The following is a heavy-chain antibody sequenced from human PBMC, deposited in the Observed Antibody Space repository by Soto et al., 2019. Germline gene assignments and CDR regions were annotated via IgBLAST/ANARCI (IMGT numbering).Heavy chain of an antibody. CDR3: AKGGGTDWTITSAYSAFDD. D-gene: IGHD3-22*01. Sequence: PGGSLRLSCAASGFTFSNYAMSCVRQAPGKGLEWVSAIGGSGDWTYYADSVKGRFTISRDNSKNTLSLQMISLRAEDTAVYYCAKGGGTDWTITSAYSAFDDWDKGTLVTVSS. V-gene: IGHV3-23*01. CDR1: GFTFSNYA. CDR2: IGGSGDWT. J-gene: IGHJ4*02.